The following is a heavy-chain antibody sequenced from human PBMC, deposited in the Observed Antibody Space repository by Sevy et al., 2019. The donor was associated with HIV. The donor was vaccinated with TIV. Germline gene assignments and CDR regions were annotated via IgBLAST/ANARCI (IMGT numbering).Heavy chain of an antibody. CDR3: ARSPPVVVVPGAPSWFDP. D-gene: IGHD2-2*01. J-gene: IGHJ5*02. V-gene: IGHV4-34*01. Sequence: SETLSLTCAVHDGSFSGYYWNWIRQLPGKGLEWMGEINESGITYYNPSLKSRVTISVDTSKKQFCLKLNSVTAADTAVYFCARSPPVVVVPGAPSWFDPWGQGTLVTVSS. CDR1: DGSFSGYY. CDR2: INESGIT.